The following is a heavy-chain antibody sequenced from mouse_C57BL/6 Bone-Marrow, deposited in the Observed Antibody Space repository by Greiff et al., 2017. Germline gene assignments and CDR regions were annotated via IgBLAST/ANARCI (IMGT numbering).Heavy chain of an antibody. CDR3: ARGRLLPLWNFDV. Sequence: QVQLQQSGPELVKPGASVKISCKASGYAFSSSWMNWVKQRPGKGLEWIGRIYPGDGDTNYNGKFKGKATLTADKSSSTAYMQLSSLTSEDSAVYFCARGRLLPLWNFDVWGTGTTVTVSS. CDR1: GYAFSSSW. D-gene: IGHD1-1*01. V-gene: IGHV1-82*01. J-gene: IGHJ1*03. CDR2: IYPGDGDT.